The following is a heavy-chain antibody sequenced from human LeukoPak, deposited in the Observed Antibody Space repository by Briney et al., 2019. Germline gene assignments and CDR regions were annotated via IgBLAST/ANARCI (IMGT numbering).Heavy chain of an antibody. V-gene: IGHV4-34*01. CDR3: ARGTTRLWSGYYPARGHFDY. CDR1: GGSLSGYY. Sequence: PSETLSLTCAVYGGSLSGYYWSWIRQPPGKGLEWIGEINHSGSTNYNPSLKSRVTISVDTSKNQFSLKLSSVTAADTAVYYCARGTTRLWSGYYPARGHFDYWGQGTLVTVSS. D-gene: IGHD3-3*01. J-gene: IGHJ4*02. CDR2: INHSGST.